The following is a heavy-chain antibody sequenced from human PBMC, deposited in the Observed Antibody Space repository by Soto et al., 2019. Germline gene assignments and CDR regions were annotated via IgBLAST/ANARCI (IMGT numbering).Heavy chain of an antibody. J-gene: IGHJ6*02. V-gene: IGHV3-30*03. D-gene: IGHD3-22*01. CDR1: GFTFSSYG. Sequence: GGSLRLSCAASGFTFSSYGMPWVRQAPGKGLEWVAVISYDGSNKYYADSVKSRFTISRDNSKNTLYLQMNSLRAEDTAVYYCARFYYDSSGYLPSPYYYYYGMDVWGQGTTVTVSS. CDR3: ARFYYDSSGYLPSPYYYYYGMDV. CDR2: ISYDGSNK.